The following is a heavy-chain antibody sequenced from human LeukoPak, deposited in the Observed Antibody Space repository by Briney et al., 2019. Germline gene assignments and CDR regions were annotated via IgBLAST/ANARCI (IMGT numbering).Heavy chain of an antibody. CDR3: ARGHVNLNYYDSSGYYYSFVY. Sequence: PSETLSLTCAVYGGSFSGYYWSWIRQPPGKGLEWIGEINHSGSTNYSPSLKSRVTISVDTSKNQFSLKLSSVTAADTAVYYCARGHVNLNYYDSSGYYYSFVYWGQGTLVTVSS. CDR1: GGSFSGYY. D-gene: IGHD3-22*01. CDR2: INHSGST. V-gene: IGHV4-34*01. J-gene: IGHJ4*02.